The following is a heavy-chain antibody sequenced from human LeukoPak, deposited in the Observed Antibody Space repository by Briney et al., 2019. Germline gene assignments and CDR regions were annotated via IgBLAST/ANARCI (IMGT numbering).Heavy chain of an antibody. V-gene: IGHV4-4*07. CDR3: ASSTQTYYYDSSGYHFDY. J-gene: IGHJ4*02. D-gene: IGHD3-22*01. CDR2: IYTSGST. CDR1: GGSISSYY. Sequence: SETLSLTCTVSGGSISSYYWSWIRQPAGKGLEWIGRIYTSGSTNYNPSLKSRVTISIDTSKNQFSLKLRSVTAADTAVYYCASSTQTYYYDSSGYHFDYWGQGTLVTVSS.